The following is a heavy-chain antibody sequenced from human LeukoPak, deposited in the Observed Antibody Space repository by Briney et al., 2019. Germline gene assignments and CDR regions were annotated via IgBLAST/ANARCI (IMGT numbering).Heavy chain of an antibody. V-gene: IGHV4-39*07. CDR2: IYYSGST. J-gene: IGHJ5*02. CDR1: GGSISSSSYY. CDR3: ARVREYNWFDP. Sequence: SETLSLTCTVSGGSISSSSYYWGWIRQPPGKGLEWIGSIYYSGSTYYNPSLKSRVTISVDTSKNQFSLKLSSVTAADTAVYYCARVREYNWFDPWGQGTLVTVSS.